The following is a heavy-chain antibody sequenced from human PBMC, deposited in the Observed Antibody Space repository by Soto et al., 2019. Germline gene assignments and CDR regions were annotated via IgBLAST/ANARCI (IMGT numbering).Heavy chain of an antibody. CDR3: ERAISGRAFDY. D-gene: IGHD6-19*01. J-gene: IGHJ4*02. Sequence: SETLSLTCTVSCGSISSYYWSWIRQPPGKGLEWIGYIYYSGSTNYNPSLKSRVNISVDTSKNQFSLKLSSVTAADTAVYYCERAISGRAFDYWGQGNLVTVSS. CDR1: CGSISSYY. CDR2: IYYSGST. V-gene: IGHV4-59*01.